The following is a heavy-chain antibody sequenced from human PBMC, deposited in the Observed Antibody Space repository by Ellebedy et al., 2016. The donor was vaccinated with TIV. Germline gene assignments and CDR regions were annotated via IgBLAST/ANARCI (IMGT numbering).Heavy chain of an antibody. CDR1: GFTFSDHA. D-gene: IGHD1-26*01. Sequence: PGGSLRLSCAVSGFTFSDHAMHWVRHAPGTGLEWVGTISYTGSSQNYADSVKGRFNISRDNSKNTLYLQMNSLRAEDTAVSYCAGEVGSRQINSWGQGTQVTVFS. CDR3: AGEVGSRQINS. V-gene: IGHV3-30-3*01. CDR2: ISYTGSSQ. J-gene: IGHJ4*02.